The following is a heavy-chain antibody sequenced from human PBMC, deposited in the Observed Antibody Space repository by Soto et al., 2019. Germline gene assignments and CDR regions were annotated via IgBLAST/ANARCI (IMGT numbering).Heavy chain of an antibody. CDR3: ARGPYYYGSGGYYFDY. V-gene: IGHV4-34*01. J-gene: IGHJ4*02. D-gene: IGHD3-10*01. CDR2: INHSGST. CDR1: GGSFSGYY. Sequence: SETLSLTCAVYGGSFSGYYSSWIRQPPGKGLEWIGEINHSGSTNYNPSLKSRVTISVDTSKNQFSLKLSSVTAADTAVYYCARGPYYYGSGGYYFDYWGQGTLVTVSS.